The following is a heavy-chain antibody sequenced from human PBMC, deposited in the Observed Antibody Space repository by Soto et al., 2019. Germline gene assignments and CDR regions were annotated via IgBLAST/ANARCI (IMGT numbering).Heavy chain of an antibody. J-gene: IGHJ5*02. CDR2: IYYSGST. CDR1: GGSVSSGSYY. D-gene: IGHD2-2*01. CDR3: ARVYCISTSCYLNWFDP. V-gene: IGHV4-61*01. Sequence: PSETLSLTCTVSGGSVSSGSYYWSWIRQPPGKGLEWIGYIYYSGSTNYNPSLKSRVTISVDTSKNQFSLKLSSVTAADTAVYYCARVYCISTSCYLNWFDPWGQGTLVTVSS.